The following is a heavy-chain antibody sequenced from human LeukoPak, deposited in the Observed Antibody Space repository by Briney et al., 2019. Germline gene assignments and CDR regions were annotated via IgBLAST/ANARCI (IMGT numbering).Heavy chain of an antibody. CDR2: ISYAGSNE. V-gene: IGHV3-30*03. J-gene: IGHJ4*02. D-gene: IGHD4-17*01. CDR1: GFTFSSYG. Sequence: GRSLRLSCAASGFTFSSYGMHWVRQAPGKGLEWVAVISYAGSNEYYTDSVKGRFTISRDNSKNTLYLQMNSLRADDTAVYYCATNGDYEFAFWGQGTLVTVSS. CDR3: ATNGDYEFAF.